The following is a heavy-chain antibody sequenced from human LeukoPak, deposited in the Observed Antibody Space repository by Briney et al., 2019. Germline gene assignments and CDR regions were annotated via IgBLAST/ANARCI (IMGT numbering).Heavy chain of an antibody. D-gene: IGHD6-19*01. Sequence: GGSLRLSCAASGFTVSSNYMSWVRQAPGKGLEWVSVIYSGGSTYYADSVKGRFTISRDNSKNTLYLQMNSLRAEDTAVYYCAKDSESGYSSGWYSPRYGMDVWGQGTTVTVSS. CDR1: GFTVSSNY. J-gene: IGHJ6*02. CDR3: AKDSESGYSSGWYSPRYGMDV. V-gene: IGHV3-66*01. CDR2: IYSGGST.